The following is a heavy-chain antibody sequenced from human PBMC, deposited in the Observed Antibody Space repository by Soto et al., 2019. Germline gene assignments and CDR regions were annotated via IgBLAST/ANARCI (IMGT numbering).Heavy chain of an antibody. J-gene: IGHJ6*02. CDR1: GFTFSSYG. CDR2: ISYDGSNK. Sequence: LSCAASGFTFSSYGMHWIRQAPGKGLEWVAVISYDGSNKYYADSVKGRFTISRDNSKNTLDLQMNSLRDEDTAVYYCAHTGKYGMDVWGQGNTATGPS. V-gene: IGHV3-30*03. CDR3: AHTGKYGMDV. D-gene: IGHD2-2*02.